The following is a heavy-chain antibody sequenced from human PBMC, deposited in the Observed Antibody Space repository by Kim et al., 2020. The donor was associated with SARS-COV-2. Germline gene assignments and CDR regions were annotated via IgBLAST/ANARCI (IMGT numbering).Heavy chain of an antibody. J-gene: IGHJ4*02. CDR2: ISAYNGNT. D-gene: IGHD2-2*01. CDR1: GYTFTSYG. V-gene: IGHV1-18*01. Sequence: ASVKVSCKASGYTFTSYGISWVRQAPGQGLEWMGWISAYNGNTNYAQKLQGRVTMTTDTSTSTAYMELRSLRSDDTAVYYCARAYCSSTSCYAGGYFDYWGQGTLVTVST. CDR3: ARAYCSSTSCYAGGYFDY.